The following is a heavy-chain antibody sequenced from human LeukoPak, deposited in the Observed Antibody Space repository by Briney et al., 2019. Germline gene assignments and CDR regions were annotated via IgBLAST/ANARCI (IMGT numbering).Heavy chain of an antibody. CDR1: DDSITMYY. Sequence: SETLSLTCSVSDDSITMYYWTWIRQPPGKGLEWIGYVDHTGSTNFNPSLNGRVSISRDTSKNLFSLRLRCVTAADTAVYFCARGRVSSSTWYSTYYYYFYMDIWGKGTTVTVSS. CDR3: ARGRVSSSTWYSTYYYYFYMDI. CDR2: VDHTGST. D-gene: IGHD4-11*01. V-gene: IGHV4-59*01. J-gene: IGHJ6*03.